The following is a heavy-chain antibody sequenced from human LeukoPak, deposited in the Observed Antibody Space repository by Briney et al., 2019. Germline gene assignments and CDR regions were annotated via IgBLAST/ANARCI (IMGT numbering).Heavy chain of an antibody. V-gene: IGHV4-39*07. CDR2: VYYSGTT. D-gene: IGHD6-19*01. CDR3: ARGTLYSGWSYYFDY. Sequence: NPSETLSLTCSVSGGSISLSYYYWGWIRQPPGKALEWIGSVYYSGTTSYNPSLKSRVTISVDMSKNHFSLRLSSVTAADTAMYYCARGTLYSGWSYYFDYWGQGSQVTVSS. J-gene: IGHJ4*02. CDR1: GGSISLSYYY.